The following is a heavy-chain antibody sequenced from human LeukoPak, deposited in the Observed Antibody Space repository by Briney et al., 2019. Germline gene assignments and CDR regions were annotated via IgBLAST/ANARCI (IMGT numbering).Heavy chain of an antibody. D-gene: IGHD3-10*01. CDR1: GFTFSSYA. V-gene: IGHV3-13*01. CDR2: IGTAGDT. J-gene: IGHJ3*02. CDR3: ARGGPLWFGELSENAFDI. Sequence: GGSLRLSCAASGFTFSSYAMSWVRQATGKGLEWVSAIGTAGDTYYPGSVKGRFTISRENAKNSLYLQMNSLRAGDTAVYYCARGGPLWFGELSENAFDIWGQGTMVTVSS.